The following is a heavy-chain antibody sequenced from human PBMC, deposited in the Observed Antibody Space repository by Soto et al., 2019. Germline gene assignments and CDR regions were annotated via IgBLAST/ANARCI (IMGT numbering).Heavy chain of an antibody. CDR1: GFTFSSYC. CDR3: ASQGYGDLYYFDY. D-gene: IGHD4-17*01. CDR2: IKQDGSEK. V-gene: IGHV3-7*01. J-gene: IGHJ4*02. Sequence: PGGSLRLSCAASGFTFSSYCMSWVRQAPGKGLEWVANIKQDGSEKYYVDSVKGRFTISRDNAKNSLYLQMNSLRAEDTAVYYWASQGYGDLYYFDYWGQGTLVTVSS.